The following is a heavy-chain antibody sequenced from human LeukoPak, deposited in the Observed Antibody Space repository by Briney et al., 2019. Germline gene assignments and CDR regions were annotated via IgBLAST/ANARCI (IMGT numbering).Heavy chain of an antibody. V-gene: IGHV3-48*03. Sequence: GGSLRLSCAAPGFTFSSYEMNWVRQAPGKGLEWVSYISSSGSTIYYADSVKGRFTISRDNAKNSLYLQMDSLRVEDTGIYYCARDLGTHGGYVDPWGQGTLATVSS. CDR1: GFTFSSYE. D-gene: IGHD5-12*01. CDR3: ARDLGTHGGYVDP. CDR2: ISSSGSTI. J-gene: IGHJ5*02.